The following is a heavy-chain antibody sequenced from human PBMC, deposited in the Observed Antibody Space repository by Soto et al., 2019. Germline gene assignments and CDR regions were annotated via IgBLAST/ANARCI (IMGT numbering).Heavy chain of an antibody. CDR1: GGSVRSGSYY. Sequence: KTSETLSLTCSVSGGSVRSGSYYWTWIRQPPGKGLEWIGYIYQSGTTNYNASLKSRVTISIDTSKNQFFLKLNSVTAADTAVYYCARDSSGRHDYWGQGTLRTVSS. CDR3: ARDSSGRHDY. D-gene: IGHD3-22*01. J-gene: IGHJ4*02. V-gene: IGHV4-61*01. CDR2: IYQSGTT.